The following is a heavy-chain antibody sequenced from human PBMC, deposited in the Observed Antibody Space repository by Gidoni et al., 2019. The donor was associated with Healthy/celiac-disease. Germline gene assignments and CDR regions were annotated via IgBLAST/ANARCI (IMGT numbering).Heavy chain of an antibody. CDR2: INPNSGGT. V-gene: IGHV1-2*02. D-gene: IGHD3-22*01. J-gene: IGHJ4*02. CDR3: ARAGAYYYDSSGYSIDY. CDR1: GYTFTGYY. Sequence: QVQLVQSGAEVKKPGASVKVSCKASGYTFTGYYMHWVRQAPGQGLEWMGWINPNSGGTNYAQKFQGRVTMTRDTSISTAYMELSRLRSDDTAVYYCARAGAYYYDSSGYSIDYWGQGTLVTVSS.